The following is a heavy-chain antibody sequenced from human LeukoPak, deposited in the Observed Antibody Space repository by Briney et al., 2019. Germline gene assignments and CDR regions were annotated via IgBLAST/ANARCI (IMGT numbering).Heavy chain of an antibody. D-gene: IGHD1-26*01. V-gene: IGHV5-51*01. CDR1: GYSFTTYW. CDR2: IYPGDSDT. J-gene: IGHJ4*02. Sequence: GESLKISCKGSGYSFTTYWIGWVRQKPGKSLEWMGIIYPGDSDTRYSPSFQGQVTVSADKSLNTAYLQWSSLKASDTAIYYCARRGSGSYYPYFDYWGQGTLVTVSS. CDR3: ARRGSGSYYPYFDY.